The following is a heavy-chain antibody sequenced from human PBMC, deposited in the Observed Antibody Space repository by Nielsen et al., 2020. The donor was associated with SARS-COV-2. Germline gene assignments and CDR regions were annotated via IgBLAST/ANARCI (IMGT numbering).Heavy chain of an antibody. CDR2: IIPILAIT. V-gene: IGHV1-69*02. Sequence: WVRQAPGQGLEWMGRIIPILAITKYAQKFQGSVTITADKSTSTAYMELSSLRSDDTAVYYCARVLAYCGGDCYSDYYYYYAMDVWGQGTTVTVSS. CDR3: ARVLAYCGGDCYSDYYYYYAMDV. D-gene: IGHD2-21*02. J-gene: IGHJ6*02.